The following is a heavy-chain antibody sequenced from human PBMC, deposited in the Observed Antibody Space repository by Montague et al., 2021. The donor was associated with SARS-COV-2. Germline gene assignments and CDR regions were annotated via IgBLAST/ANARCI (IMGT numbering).Heavy chain of an antibody. CDR2: TYYRSKWYN. J-gene: IGHJ6*02. Sequence: CVISGDSVASNSAAWIWIRQSPSRGLEWLARTYYRSKWYNEYAVSVKSRINIIPDTSKNHLSLQVNSVTPEDTAVYYCAREGEWELQGPRHSSFYFAMDVWGQGTSGTGAS. V-gene: IGHV6-1*01. CDR1: GDSVASNSAA. D-gene: IGHD1-26*01. CDR3: AREGEWELQGPRHSSFYFAMDV.